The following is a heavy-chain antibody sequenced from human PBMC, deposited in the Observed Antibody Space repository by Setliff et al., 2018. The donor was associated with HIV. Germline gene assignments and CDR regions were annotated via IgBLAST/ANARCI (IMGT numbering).Heavy chain of an antibody. D-gene: IGHD3-22*01. J-gene: IGHJ6*02. CDR1: GFTFNTYA. CDR2: ISGSGNRT. V-gene: IGHV3-23*01. CDR3: AKCGGDYYDSSGTTYYGMDV. Sequence: GSLRLSCAASGFTFNTYAMNWVRQAPGKGLEWVAVISGSGNRTYYADSVKGRLNISRDNSEKVLYMQMNSLRAEDTAVYYCAKCGGDYYDSSGTTYYGMDVWGQGTTVTV.